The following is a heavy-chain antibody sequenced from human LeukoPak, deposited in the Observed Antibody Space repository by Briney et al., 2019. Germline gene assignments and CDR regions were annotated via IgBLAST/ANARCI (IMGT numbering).Heavy chain of an antibody. V-gene: IGHV4-30-2*01. D-gene: IGHD6-13*01. CDR2: IYHSGST. J-gene: IGHJ5*02. CDR1: GGSISSGGYS. Sequence: SETLSLTCAVSGGSISSGGYSWSWIRQPPGKGLEWIGYIYHSGSTYYNPSLKSRVTISVDRSKNQFSLKLSSVTAADTAVYYCARDCAAAAGDWFDPWGQGTLVTASS. CDR3: ARDCAAAAGDWFDP.